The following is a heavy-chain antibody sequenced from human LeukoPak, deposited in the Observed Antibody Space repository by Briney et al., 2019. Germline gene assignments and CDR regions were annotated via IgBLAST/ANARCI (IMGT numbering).Heavy chain of an antibody. D-gene: IGHD5-18*01. CDR3: ARADSYGSILDY. CDR2: IDQYGRAK. V-gene: IGHV3-7*04. CDR1: GFTFSNYW. Sequence: GGSLRLSCAASGFTFSNYWMSWVRQAPGKGLEWVASIDQYGRAKYYVDSVRGRFTFSRDSTKNPLHLQMNSLRAEDTAVYYCARADSYGSILDYWGQGTRVIDSS. J-gene: IGHJ4*02.